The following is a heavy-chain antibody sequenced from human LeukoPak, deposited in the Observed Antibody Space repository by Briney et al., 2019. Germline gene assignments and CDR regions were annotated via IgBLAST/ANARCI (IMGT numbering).Heavy chain of an antibody. Sequence: GGTLRLSCAASGFTSSSYGMSWVRQAPGKGLEWVSAISGSGGSTYYADSVKGRFTISRDNSKNTLYLQMNSLRAEDTAVYYCARDRGGYYYGSGSDFDYWGQGTLVSVSS. CDR3: ARDRGGYYYGSGSDFDY. J-gene: IGHJ4*02. V-gene: IGHV3-23*01. CDR1: GFTSSSYG. CDR2: ISGSGGST. D-gene: IGHD3-10*01.